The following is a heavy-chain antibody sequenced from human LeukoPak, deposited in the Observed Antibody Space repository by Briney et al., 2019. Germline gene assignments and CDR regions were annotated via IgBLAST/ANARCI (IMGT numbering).Heavy chain of an antibody. D-gene: IGHD6-13*01. CDR3: AREGSSSWYRVFYYYYAMDF. J-gene: IGHJ6*02. V-gene: IGHV6-1*01. CDR2: TYYRSKWYN. CDR1: GDSVSSNSAA. Sequence: SQTLSLTCAISGDSVSSNSAAWNWIRQSPSRGLEWLGRTYYRSKWYNDYALSVKSRIMINPDTSKNQFSLQLNSVTPEDTAVYYCAREGSSSWYRVFYYYYAMDFWAQGTRVTVSS.